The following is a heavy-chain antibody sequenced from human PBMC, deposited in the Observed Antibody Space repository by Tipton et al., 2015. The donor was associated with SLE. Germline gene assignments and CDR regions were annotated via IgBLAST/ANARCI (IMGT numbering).Heavy chain of an antibody. V-gene: IGHV1-2*02. CDR3: ARAYCSSTSCSDRGYFQH. Sequence: QVQLVQSGAEVKRPGASVKVSCKASGYTFTGYYMHWVRQAPGQGLEWMRWINPNSGGTNYAQKFQGRVTMTRDTSISTAYMELSRLRSDDTAVYYCARAYCSSTSCSDRGYFQHWGQGTLVTVSS. CDR1: GYTFTGYY. D-gene: IGHD2-2*01. J-gene: IGHJ1*01. CDR2: INPNSGGT.